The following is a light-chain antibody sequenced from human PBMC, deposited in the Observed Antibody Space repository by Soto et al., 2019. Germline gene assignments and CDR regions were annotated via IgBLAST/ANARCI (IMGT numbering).Light chain of an antibody. V-gene: IGLV2-14*01. Sequence: QSALTQPASVSGSPVLSIAISCTGTSRDVGGYNSVSWYQQQPGKVPKLIIYDVSSRPSGVSNRFSGSKSGNTASLTISGLLAEDEGDYYCSSYTTGGSYVFGTGTKLTVL. CDR2: DVS. J-gene: IGLJ1*01. CDR3: SSYTTGGSYV. CDR1: SRDVGGYNS.